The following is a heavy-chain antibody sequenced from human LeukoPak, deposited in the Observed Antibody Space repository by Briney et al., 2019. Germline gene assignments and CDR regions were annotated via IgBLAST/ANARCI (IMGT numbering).Heavy chain of an antibody. CDR3: TRDFLHFDASSLHYSY. J-gene: IGHJ4*02. V-gene: IGHV3-15*01. CDR2: IKDNIDGGTT. Sequence: GGSLRLSCVASGFSSTIAWVFSVRQAPGKGLEWVGRIKDNIDGGTTDLAAPVKGRFTISRDDSRTTVYLQMDSLKTEDTAVYYCTRDFLHFDASSLHYSYWGLGTLVTVSS. D-gene: IGHD2-21*01. CDR1: GFSSTIAW.